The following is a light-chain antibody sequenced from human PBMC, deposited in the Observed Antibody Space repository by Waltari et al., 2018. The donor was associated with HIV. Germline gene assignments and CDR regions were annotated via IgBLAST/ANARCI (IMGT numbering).Light chain of an antibody. Sequence: QSVLTQPPSVSGAPGPRVTISCTGRSSTIGAGYAVHWYQQLPGTAPKLLIYGNSNRPSGVPDRFSGSKSGTSASLAITGLQAEDEADYYCQSYDSSLSGWVFGGGTKLTVL. CDR1: SSTIGAGYA. V-gene: IGLV1-40*01. CDR2: GNS. J-gene: IGLJ3*02. CDR3: QSYDSSLSGWV.